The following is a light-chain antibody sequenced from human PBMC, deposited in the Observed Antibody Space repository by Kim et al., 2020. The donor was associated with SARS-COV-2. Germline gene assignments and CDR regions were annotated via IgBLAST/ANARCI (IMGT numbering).Light chain of an antibody. CDR3: QSYDSSIPVV. Sequence: KTVTLSCTRSSGSIATNYVQWYQQRPGSSPTIVIFETNQKPSGVPDRFSGSIDTSSNSASLTISGLKTEDEADYYCQSYDSSIPVVFGGGTQLTVL. J-gene: IGLJ2*01. CDR1: SGSIATNY. CDR2: ETN. V-gene: IGLV6-57*01.